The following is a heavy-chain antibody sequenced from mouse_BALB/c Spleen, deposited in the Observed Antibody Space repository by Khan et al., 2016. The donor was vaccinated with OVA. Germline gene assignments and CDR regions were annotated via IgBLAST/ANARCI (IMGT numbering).Heavy chain of an antibody. D-gene: IGHD2-14*01. Sequence: LVESGPELKKPGETVKISCKASGYTFTNYGMNWVKQAPGKGLKWMGWINTYTGEPTYADDFKGRFAFSLETSASTAYLQINNLKNEDTATYFCARVGYNGTMDYWGQGTSVTVSS. CDR3: ARVGYNGTMDY. V-gene: IGHV9-3-1*01. CDR2: INTYTGEP. J-gene: IGHJ4*01. CDR1: GYTFTNYG.